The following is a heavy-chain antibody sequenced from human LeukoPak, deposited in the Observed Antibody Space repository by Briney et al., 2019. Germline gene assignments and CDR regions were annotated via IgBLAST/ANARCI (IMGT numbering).Heavy chain of an antibody. D-gene: IGHD3-22*01. V-gene: IGHV4-59*01. CDR3: ARANYYDSSYYFDY. CDR1: GGSISSYY. CDR2: IYYSGST. J-gene: IGHJ4*02. Sequence: SETLSLTCTVSGGSISSYYWSWIRQPPGKGLEWLGYIYYSGSTNYNPSLKSRVTISVDTSKNQFSLKLSSVTAADTAVYYCARANYYDSSYYFDYWGQGTLVTVSS.